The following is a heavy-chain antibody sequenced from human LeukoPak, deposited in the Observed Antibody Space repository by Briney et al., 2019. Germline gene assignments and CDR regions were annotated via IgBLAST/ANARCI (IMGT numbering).Heavy chain of an antibody. CDR3: ARVDCTSTNCYPFDP. J-gene: IGHJ5*02. CDR1: GYTFTGYY. D-gene: IGHD2-2*01. CDR2: INPNSGAT. V-gene: IGHV1-2*06. Sequence: GASVKVSCKASGYTFTGYYMHWVRQAPGQGLEWMGRINPNSGATNYAQKFQGRVTMTRDTSISTAYVELASLRSDDTAIYYCARVDCTSTNCYPFDPWGQGTPVIVSS.